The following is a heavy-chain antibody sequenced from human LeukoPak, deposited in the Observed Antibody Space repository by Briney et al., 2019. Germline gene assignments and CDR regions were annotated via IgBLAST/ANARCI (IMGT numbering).Heavy chain of an antibody. J-gene: IGHJ4*02. CDR3: ARQNWDCSSTSCYVLHFDY. V-gene: IGHV4-4*07. CDR2: FYPSGNT. Sequence: SETLSLTCTVSGGSVSTYYLSWIRQPAGKGLEWIGRFYPSGNTNYNPSLKSRVTISVDTSKNQFSLKLSSVTAADTAVYYCARQNWDCSSTSCYVLHFDYWGQGTLVTVSS. D-gene: IGHD2-2*01. CDR1: GGSVSTYY.